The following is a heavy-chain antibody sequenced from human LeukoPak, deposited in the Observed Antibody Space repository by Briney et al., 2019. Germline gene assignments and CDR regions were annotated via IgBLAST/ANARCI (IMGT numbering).Heavy chain of an antibody. CDR3: ARTPKYSRGWEFDY. D-gene: IGHD6-19*01. J-gene: IGHJ4*02. Sequence: SETLSLTCTVSGGSISSTNYFWGWIRQPPGKGLEWIGSIYYNGDTYYYPSLQSRVIISVDMSKNQFSLKLSSVTAADTAVYYCARTPKYSRGWEFDYWGQGILVSVSS. V-gene: IGHV4-39*07. CDR1: GGSISSTNYF. CDR2: IYYNGDT.